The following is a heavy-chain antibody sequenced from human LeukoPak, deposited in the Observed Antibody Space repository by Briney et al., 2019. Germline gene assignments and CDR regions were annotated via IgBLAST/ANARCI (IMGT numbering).Heavy chain of an antibody. CDR1: GSTFSDYW. V-gene: IGHV3-66*01. Sequence: PGGSLRLSCAASGSTFSDYWMNWVRQAPGKGLEWVSVIYSGGSTYYADFVKGRFTISRDNAKNTLYLQMNSLRAEGTALYYCVRGQATAWGLDYWGQGTLVTVSS. CDR2: IYSGGST. D-gene: IGHD6-13*01. CDR3: VRGQATAWGLDY. J-gene: IGHJ4*02.